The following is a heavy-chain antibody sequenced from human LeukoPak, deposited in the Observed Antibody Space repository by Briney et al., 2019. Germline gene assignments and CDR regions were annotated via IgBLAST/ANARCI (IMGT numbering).Heavy chain of an antibody. Sequence: GGSLTLYCAASRFTFSSYDMSWLRPAPGKGLEWVSGISGSGGSTYYADYVKGRFTISRDNSKNTLYLQMNSLRAEDTAVYYCAKDRVAAARMDAFDIWGQGTMVTVSS. D-gene: IGHD6-13*01. CDR1: RFTFSSYD. J-gene: IGHJ3*02. CDR3: AKDRVAAARMDAFDI. V-gene: IGHV3-23*01. CDR2: ISGSGGST.